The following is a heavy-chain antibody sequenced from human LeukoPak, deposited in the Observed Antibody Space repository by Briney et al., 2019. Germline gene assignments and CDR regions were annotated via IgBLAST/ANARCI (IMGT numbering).Heavy chain of an antibody. CDR2: ISHSSNNT. D-gene: IGHD2-21*02. Sequence: PGGSLRLSCAASGFTFSTYAMSWVRQAPGKGLEWVSTISHSSNNTYYADSVKGRFTISRDNSKNTLYLQMNSLRAEDTAVYYCAKDLSPVTDYWGQGTLVTVSS. CDR1: GFTFSTYA. CDR3: AKDLSPVTDY. V-gene: IGHV3-23*01. J-gene: IGHJ4*02.